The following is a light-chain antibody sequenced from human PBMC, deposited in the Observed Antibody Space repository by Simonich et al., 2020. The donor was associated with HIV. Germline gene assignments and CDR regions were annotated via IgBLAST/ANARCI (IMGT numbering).Light chain of an antibody. J-gene: IGLJ3*02. V-gene: IGLV2-14*01. CDR2: DVT. CDR1: SSDVGAYNY. CDR3: SSYTSSSTWV. Sequence: QSALTQPASVSGSPGQSITISCTGTSSDVGAYNYVSWYQQHPGKAPKLMIYDVTKRPPGVSNRFSGSKSGNTASLTISGLQADDEADYYCSSYTSSSTWVFGGGTKLTVL.